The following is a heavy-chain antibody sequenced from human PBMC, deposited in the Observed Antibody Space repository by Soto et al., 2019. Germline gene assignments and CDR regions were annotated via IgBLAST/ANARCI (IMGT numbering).Heavy chain of an antibody. CDR3: ARAGQWLFDY. CDR2: TYYRSKWYS. D-gene: IGHD6-19*01. J-gene: IGHJ4*02. Sequence: QVQLQQSGPGLVKPSQTLSLTCAISGDSVSSKSAGWNWIRQSPSRGLEWLGRTYYRSKWYSEYAVSVKGRISINPDTSKNQFSLQLNSVTPDDTALYYCARAGQWLFDYWGQGTLVTVSS. V-gene: IGHV6-1*01. CDR1: GDSVSSKSAG.